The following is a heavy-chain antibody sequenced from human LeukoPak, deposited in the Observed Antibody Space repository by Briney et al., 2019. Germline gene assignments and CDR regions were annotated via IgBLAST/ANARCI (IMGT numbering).Heavy chain of an antibody. CDR1: GGSISSYY. J-gene: IGHJ5*02. CDR2: IYYSGST. D-gene: IGHD2-2*01. Sequence: SETLSLTCTVSGGSISSYYWSWIRQSPGKGLEWIGHIYYSGSTKYNPSLKRRVTISADTSKNQFSLKLNSVTAADTAVYYCARGAENQLLTWFDPWGQGTLVTVSS. CDR3: ARGAENQLLTWFDP. V-gene: IGHV4-59*01.